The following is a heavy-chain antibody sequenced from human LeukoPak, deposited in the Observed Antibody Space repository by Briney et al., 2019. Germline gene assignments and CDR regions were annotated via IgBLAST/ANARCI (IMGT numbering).Heavy chain of an antibody. J-gene: IGHJ4*02. D-gene: IGHD2-2*01. Sequence: GASVKVSCKASGYTFTSYYMHWVRQAPGQGLEWMGIINPSGGSTSYAQKFQGRVTMTRDTSTSTVYMELSSLRSEDTAVYYCARDPRVVPAATSFDYWGQGTLVTVSS. CDR2: INPSGGST. V-gene: IGHV1-46*01. CDR3: ARDPRVVPAATSFDY. CDR1: GYTFTSYY.